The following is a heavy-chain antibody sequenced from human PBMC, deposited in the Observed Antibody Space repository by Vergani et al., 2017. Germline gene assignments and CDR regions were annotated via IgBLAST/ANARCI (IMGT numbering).Heavy chain of an antibody. J-gene: IGHJ4*02. D-gene: IGHD3-22*01. Sequence: QVQLVQSGSEVRKPGASVKVSCQVSGYSLTELTIHWVRQAPGKGLEWMGGFDPEHGEVTFAHHIQGRVTMTEDRSTDTAYMELSSLRPEDTALYYCAIVTEYYDSSGYYSDYWGQGTLVTVSS. V-gene: IGHV1-24*01. CDR1: GYSLTELT. CDR2: FDPEHGEV. CDR3: AIVTEYYDSSGYYSDY.